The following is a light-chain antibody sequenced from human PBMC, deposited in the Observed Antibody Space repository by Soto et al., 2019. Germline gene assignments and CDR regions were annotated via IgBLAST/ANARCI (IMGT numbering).Light chain of an antibody. Sequence: EIVLTQSPGTLSLSPGERVTLSCRASQSVSSSSLAWYQQKPGQAPRLLIYDASSRATGIPDRFSGSGSGTDFTLTISRLEPEDFAVYYCQQYGSSVRTFGQGTKVESK. CDR3: QQYGSSVRT. CDR2: DAS. CDR1: QSVSSSS. J-gene: IGKJ1*01. V-gene: IGKV3-20*01.